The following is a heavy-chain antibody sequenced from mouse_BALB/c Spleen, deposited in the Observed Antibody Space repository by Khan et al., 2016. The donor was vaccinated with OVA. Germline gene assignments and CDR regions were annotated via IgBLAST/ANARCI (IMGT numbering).Heavy chain of an antibody. J-gene: IGHJ3*01. CDR2: IFPGTGTT. CDR3: ARGYFGNYEFVY. D-gene: IGHD2-1*01. Sequence: VQLQESGAELVKPGASVKLSCKTSGYTFTNYWIQWIKQRPGQGLGWIGQIFPGTGTTYYNQNFKGKATLTVETSSNTAYMHLSSLTSEDSAVYFCARGYFGNYEFVYWGQGTLVTVSP. V-gene: IGHV1S132*01. CDR1: GYTFTNYW.